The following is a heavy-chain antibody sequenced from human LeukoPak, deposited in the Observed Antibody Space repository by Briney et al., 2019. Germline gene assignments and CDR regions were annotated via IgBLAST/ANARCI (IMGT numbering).Heavy chain of an antibody. Sequence: PGGSLRLSCAASGFTFSSHWMHWVRQVPGRGLVWVSRINSDGSSATYTDSVKGRFTISRDNARNTLYLQMNGLRAEDTAVYYCVRDMTTTTTCYLQHWGQGTLVTVSS. CDR1: GFTFSSHW. CDR3: VRDMTTTTTCYLQH. V-gene: IGHV3-74*01. CDR2: INSDGSSA. J-gene: IGHJ1*01. D-gene: IGHD4-17*01.